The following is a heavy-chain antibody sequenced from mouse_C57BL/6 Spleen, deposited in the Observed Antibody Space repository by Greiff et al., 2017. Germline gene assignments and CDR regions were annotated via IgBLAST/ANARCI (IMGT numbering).Heavy chain of an antibody. J-gene: IGHJ2*01. CDR1: GYSFTDYN. Sequence: EVKLQESGPELVKPGASVKISCKASGYSFTDYNMNWVKQSNGKSLEWIGVINPNYGTTSYNQKFKGKATLTVYQSSSTAYMQLNSLTTEDSAVYYCARSVGAQATFDYWGQGTTLTVSS. CDR2: INPNYGTT. D-gene: IGHD3-2*02. CDR3: ARSVGAQATFDY. V-gene: IGHV1-39*01.